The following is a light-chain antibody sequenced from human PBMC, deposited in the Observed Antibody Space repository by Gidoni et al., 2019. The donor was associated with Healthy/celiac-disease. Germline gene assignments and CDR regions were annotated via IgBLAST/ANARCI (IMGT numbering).Light chain of an antibody. CDR2: AAS. CDR1: QSMSSY. V-gene: IGKV1-39*01. J-gene: IGKJ3*01. Sequence: IEMTQSPSSRSASVGDRVTITCRASQSMSSYLNWYQQKPGKAPKLLIYAASSWPSGVPSRFSGSGSGTAFTLTISSLQPEDFATYYCQQSYSTPSTFGPGTKVDIK. CDR3: QQSYSTPST.